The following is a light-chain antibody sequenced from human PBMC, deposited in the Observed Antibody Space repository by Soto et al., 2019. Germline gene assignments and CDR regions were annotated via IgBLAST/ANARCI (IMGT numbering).Light chain of an antibody. CDR1: SSDVGRYNY. J-gene: IGLJ2*01. V-gene: IGLV2-14*01. CDR2: EVS. Sequence: QSALPQPASVSGSPGQSITISCTGTSSDVGRYNYVSWFPQHPGKAPKLMIFEVSTRPAGVSNRYSGSKAGNTASLTISGLQIEDEADYYCSSYTSSTSAVFGGGIKLTVL. CDR3: SSYTSSTSAV.